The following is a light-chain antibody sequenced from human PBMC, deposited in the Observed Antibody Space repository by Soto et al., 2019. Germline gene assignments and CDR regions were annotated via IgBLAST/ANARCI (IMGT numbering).Light chain of an antibody. Sequence: QLVLTQPPSASASLGASVKFTCTLSSGHSSYSVAWHQRQPEKGPRYLMKLNNDGSYSKGDGVPDRFSGSSSGAERYLTISRLQPDDEAEYYCQTWATDVHVVFGGDQADRP. CDR1: SGHSSYS. CDR2: LNNDGSY. CDR3: QTWATDVHVV. J-gene: IGLJ2*01. V-gene: IGLV4-69*01.